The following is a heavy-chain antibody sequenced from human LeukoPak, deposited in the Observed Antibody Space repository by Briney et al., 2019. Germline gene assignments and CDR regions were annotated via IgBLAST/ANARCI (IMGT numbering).Heavy chain of an antibody. CDR3: AKGSDYGDYVRY. Sequence: GGSLRLSCAASGFIFSSYGMHWVRLAPGKGLEWVALISYDGGNIYYADSVKGRFTISRDNSKNTLYLQMNSLRAEDTAVYYCAKGSDYGDYVRYWGQGTLVTVSS. CDR1: GFIFSSYG. V-gene: IGHV3-30*18. D-gene: IGHD4-17*01. CDR2: ISYDGGNI. J-gene: IGHJ4*02.